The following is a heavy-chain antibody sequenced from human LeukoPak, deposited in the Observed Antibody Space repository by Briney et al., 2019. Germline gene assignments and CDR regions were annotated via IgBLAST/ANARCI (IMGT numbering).Heavy chain of an antibody. D-gene: IGHD3-22*01. CDR3: AKVSPGYYYDSSGYLFGAFDI. V-gene: IGHV3-11*05. CDR2: ISSSSSYT. CDR1: GFTFSDYY. Sequence: GGSLRLSCAASGFTFSDYYMSWIRQAPGKGLEWVSYISSSSSYTNYADSVKGRFTISRDNAKNSLYLQMNSLRAEDTALYYCAKVSPGYYYDSSGYLFGAFDIWGQGTMVTVSS. J-gene: IGHJ3*02.